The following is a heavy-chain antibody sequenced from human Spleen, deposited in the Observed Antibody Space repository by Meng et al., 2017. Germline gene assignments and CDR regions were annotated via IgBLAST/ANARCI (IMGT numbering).Heavy chain of an antibody. V-gene: IGHV1-2*02. CDR3: ARAALDIVATAVLDY. D-gene: IGHD5-12*01. CDR1: GYTFTGYY. Sequence: ASVKVSCKASGYTFTGYYLHWVRQAPGQGLEWMGWINPNSGGTNYAQKFQGRVTMTRDTPIRTAYMELSRLRSDDTAVYYCARAALDIVATAVLDYWGQGTLVTVSS. J-gene: IGHJ4*02. CDR2: INPNSGGT.